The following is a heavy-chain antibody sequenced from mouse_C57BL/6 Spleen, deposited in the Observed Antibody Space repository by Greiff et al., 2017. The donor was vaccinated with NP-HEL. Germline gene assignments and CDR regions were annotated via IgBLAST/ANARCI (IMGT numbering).Heavy chain of an antibody. D-gene: IGHD1-1*01. J-gene: IGHJ3*01. CDR2: IYPGSGNT. V-gene: IGHV1-76*01. CDR1: GYTFTDYY. CDR3: ASHYGSSSSWFAY. Sequence: VQLQQSGAELVRPGASVKLSCKASGYTFTDYYINWVKQRPGQGLEWIARIYPGSGNTYYNEKFKGKATLTAEKSSSTAYMQLSSLTSEDSAVYFCASHYGSSSSWFAYWGQGTLVTVSA.